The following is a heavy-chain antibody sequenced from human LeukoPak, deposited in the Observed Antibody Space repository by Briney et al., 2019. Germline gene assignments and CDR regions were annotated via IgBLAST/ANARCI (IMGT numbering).Heavy chain of an antibody. CDR1: GFTFSSYG. CDR3: AGPRLEYCSGGSCFDAFDI. CDR2: ISGSGGST. J-gene: IGHJ3*02. D-gene: IGHD2-15*01. V-gene: IGHV3-23*01. Sequence: GGSLRLSCAASGFTFSSYGMSWVRQAPGKGLEWVSAISGSGGSTYYADSVKGRFTISRDNSKNTLNLQMNSLRAEDTAIYSCAGPRLEYCSGGSCFDAFDIWGQGTMVTVSS.